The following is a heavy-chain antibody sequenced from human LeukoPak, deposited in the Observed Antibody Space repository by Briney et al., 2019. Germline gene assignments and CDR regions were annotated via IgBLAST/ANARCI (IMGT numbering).Heavy chain of an antibody. CDR3: AKGMSSGWCPFDY. Sequence: GGSLRLSCAASGFTFDDYAMHWVRQAPGKGLEWVSGISWNSGSIGYADSVKGRFTISRDNAKNSLYLQMNSLRAEDMALYYCAKGMSSGWCPFDYWGQGTLVTVSS. V-gene: IGHV3-9*03. CDR1: GFTFDDYA. CDR2: ISWNSGSI. J-gene: IGHJ4*02. D-gene: IGHD6-19*01.